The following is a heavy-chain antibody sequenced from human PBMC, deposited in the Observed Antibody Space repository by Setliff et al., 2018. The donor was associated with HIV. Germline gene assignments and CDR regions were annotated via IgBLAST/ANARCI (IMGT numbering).Heavy chain of an antibody. V-gene: IGHV4-31*03. D-gene: IGHD6-13*01. Sequence: PSETLSLTCTVSGVSINSVLYSWTWIRQLPGKGLEWIGYIYYSGNTYYNPSLESRLTISLETSKNQFSLKLSSVTAADTAVYYCARSSSSWSGWFDPWGQGTLVTVSS. J-gene: IGHJ5*02. CDR2: IYYSGNT. CDR3: ARSSSSWSGWFDP. CDR1: GVSINSVLYS.